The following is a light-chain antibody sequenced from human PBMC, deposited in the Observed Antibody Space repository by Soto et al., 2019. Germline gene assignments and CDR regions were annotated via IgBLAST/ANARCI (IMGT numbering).Light chain of an antibody. CDR3: QQRGNWPLT. CDR1: QSVSSY. V-gene: IGKV3-11*01. Sequence: EIVLTQSPATLSLSPGERATLSCRASQSVSSYLAWYQHKPGQAPRLLISDASNRDTGIPARFSASGSGTDFTLTISSLEPEDFAVYYCQQRGNWPLTFGGGTKVEIK. J-gene: IGKJ4*01. CDR2: DAS.